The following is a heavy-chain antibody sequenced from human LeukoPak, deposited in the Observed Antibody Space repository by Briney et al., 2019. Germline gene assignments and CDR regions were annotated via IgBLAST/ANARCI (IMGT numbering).Heavy chain of an antibody. CDR1: GFTFSDYG. CDR3: AKVPGATRDLDY. J-gene: IGHJ4*02. Sequence: PGGSLRLSCAASGFTFSDYGMHWVRQAPGKGLEWVAFIRYDGSNKYYADSVKGRFTISRDNSKNTLYLQMNSLRAEDTAVYYCAKVPGATRDLDYWGQGTLVTVSS. CDR2: IRYDGSNK. V-gene: IGHV3-30*02. D-gene: IGHD1-26*01.